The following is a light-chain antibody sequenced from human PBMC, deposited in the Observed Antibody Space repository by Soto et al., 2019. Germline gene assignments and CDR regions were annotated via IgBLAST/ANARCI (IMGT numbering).Light chain of an antibody. J-gene: IGKJ1*01. V-gene: IGKV1-39*01. CDR2: AAS. CDR3: QQSYSTPRS. Sequence: DIQMTQSPSSLSASVGDGVTITCRASQSISSSLNWYQQKPGKAPKLLIYAASSLQSGVPSRFSGSGSGTDFTLTISSLQPEDFATYYCQQSYSTPRSFGQGTKVDIK. CDR1: QSISSS.